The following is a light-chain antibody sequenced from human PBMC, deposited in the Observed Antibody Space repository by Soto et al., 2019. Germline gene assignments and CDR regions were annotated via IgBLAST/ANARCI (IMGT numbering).Light chain of an antibody. CDR3: SSYTGSSTLV. V-gene: IGLV2-14*01. CDR1: NSDIGGYNY. J-gene: IGLJ3*02. CDR2: EVS. Sequence: QSVLTQPASVSGSPGQSITISCTGTNSDIGGYNYVSWYLQHPGKAPKLMIYEVSNRPSGVSNRFSGSKSGNTASLTISGLQAEDEADYYCSSYTGSSTLVFGGGTKLTVL.